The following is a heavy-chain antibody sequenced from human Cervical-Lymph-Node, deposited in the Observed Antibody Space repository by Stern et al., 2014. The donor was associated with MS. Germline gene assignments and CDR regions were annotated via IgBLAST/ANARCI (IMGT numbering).Heavy chain of an antibody. V-gene: IGHV4-31*03. J-gene: IGHJ4*02. CDR1: GVSISSASHY. CDR2: ISHSGAT. Sequence: QVQLQQWGPGLVKPSQTLSLTCLVSGVSISSASHYWSWNRQHPGKGLEWIGFISHSGATYYSPSLESRVTISIDTSKNQFSLRLTSMTAADTAVYYCARHDAYERFWGQGTLVTVSS. D-gene: IGHD5-12*01. CDR3: ARHDAYERF.